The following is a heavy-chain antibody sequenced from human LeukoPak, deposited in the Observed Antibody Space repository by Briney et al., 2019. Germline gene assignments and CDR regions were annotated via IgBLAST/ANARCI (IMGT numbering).Heavy chain of an antibody. D-gene: IGHD2-15*01. V-gene: IGHV1-2*02. J-gene: IGHJ4*02. CDR2: INPNSGGT. CDR1: GYTFTGYY. Sequence: ASVKVSCKASGYTFTGYYMHWVRQAPGQGLEWMGWINPNSGGTNYAQKFQGRVTMTRDTSISTAYMELSRLRSDDTAVYYCAGPYCSGGSCYGKYYFDYWGQGTLVTVSS. CDR3: AGPYCSGGSCYGKYYFDY.